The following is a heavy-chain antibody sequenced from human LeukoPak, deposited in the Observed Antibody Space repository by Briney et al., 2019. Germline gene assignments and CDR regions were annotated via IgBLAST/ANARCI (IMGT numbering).Heavy chain of an antibody. CDR2: IYSGDNT. CDR3: ARASGGRYYYYYYMDV. CDR1: GFTVSPNY. Sequence: GGSLRLSCAASGFTVSPNYMNWVRQVPGKGLEWVSVIYSGDNTYYADSVKGRFTISRDNSKNTLYLQMNSLRTEDTAVYYCARASGGRYYYYYYMDVWGKGTTVTVSS. J-gene: IGHJ6*03. V-gene: IGHV3-66*02. D-gene: IGHD3-10*01.